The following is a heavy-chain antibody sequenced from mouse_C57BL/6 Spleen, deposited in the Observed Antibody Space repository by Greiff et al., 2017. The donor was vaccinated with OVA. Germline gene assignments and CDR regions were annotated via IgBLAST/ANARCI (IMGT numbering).Heavy chain of an antibody. D-gene: IGHD1-1*01. CDR2: IYPGGGYT. V-gene: IGHV1-63*01. CDR3: ARSYYGSSPYYYAMDY. Sequence: QVQLKQSGAELVRPGTSVKMSCKASGYTFTNYWIGWAKQRPGHGLEWIGDIYPGGGYTNYNEKFKGKATLTADKSSSTAYMQFSSLTSEDSAIYYCARSYYGSSPYYYAMDYWGQGTSVTVSS. CDR1: GYTFTNYW. J-gene: IGHJ4*01.